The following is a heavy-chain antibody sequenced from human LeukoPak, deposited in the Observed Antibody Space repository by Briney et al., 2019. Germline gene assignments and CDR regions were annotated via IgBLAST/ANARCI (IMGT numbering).Heavy chain of an antibody. V-gene: IGHV3-43D*03. D-gene: IGHD1-26*01. J-gene: IGHJ4*02. CDR3: AKPLWPSGSYSLNY. CDR2: ISWDGGST. CDR1: GFTFDDYA. Sequence: SGGSLRLSCAASGFTFDDYAMHWVRQAPGKGLEWVSLISWDGGSTYYVDSVKGRFTISRDNSKNSLYLQMNSLRAEDTALYYCAKPLWPSGSYSLNYWGQGTLVTVSS.